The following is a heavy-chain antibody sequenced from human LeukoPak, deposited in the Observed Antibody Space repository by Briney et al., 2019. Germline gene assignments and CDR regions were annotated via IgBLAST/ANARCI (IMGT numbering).Heavy chain of an antibody. CDR3: ARVGRRDAFVI. V-gene: IGHV4-31*03. CDR2: IYYSGST. CDR1: GGSISSGGYY. Sequence: PSETLSLTCTVSGGSISSGGYYWSWIRQHPGKGLEWIGYIYYSGSTYYNPSLKSRVTISVDTSKNQFSLKLSSVTAADTAVYYCARVGRRDAFVIWGQGTMVTVSS. J-gene: IGHJ3*02.